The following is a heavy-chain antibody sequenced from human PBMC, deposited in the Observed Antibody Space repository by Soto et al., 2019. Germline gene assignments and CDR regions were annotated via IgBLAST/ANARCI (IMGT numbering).Heavy chain of an antibody. Sequence: EVQLLESGGGLIQPGGSLRLSCAASGFMFSSYAMSWVRQAPGKGLEWVSRISASGGTANLADSVEGRCTISRDNSKSTLYLQMNSLRAEDTDVYYCANLTEPSDSTAYYYERVSGWIDSWGQGTLVTVSS. V-gene: IGHV3-23*01. CDR1: GFMFSSYA. CDR2: ISASGGTA. D-gene: IGHD3-22*01. CDR3: ANLTEPSDSTAYYYERVSGWIDS. J-gene: IGHJ5*01.